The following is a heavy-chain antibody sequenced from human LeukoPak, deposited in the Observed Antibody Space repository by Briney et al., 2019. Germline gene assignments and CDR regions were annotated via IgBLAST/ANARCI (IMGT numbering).Heavy chain of an antibody. CDR1: GVSISSHY. CDR3: ARDGYYMDV. CDR2: IYCSGTN. Sequence: SETLSLTCTVSGVSISSHYWSWIRQPPGKGLEWIGYIYCSGTNNYNPSLKSRVTISVDTSKIQYSLKLSFVTAAAAAVYYCARDGYYMDVWGKGTTVTVSS. V-gene: IGHV4-59*11. J-gene: IGHJ6*03.